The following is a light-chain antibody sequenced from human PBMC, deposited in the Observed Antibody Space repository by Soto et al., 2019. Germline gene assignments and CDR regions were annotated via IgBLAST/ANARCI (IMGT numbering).Light chain of an antibody. CDR1: QSISATH. CDR3: QHYGSSPLT. V-gene: IGKV3-20*01. CDR2: GAS. Sequence: IVLTQSPGTLSLSPGERATLSCLASQSISATHLAWYQQRPGQAPRLLLYGASSRATGIPDRFSGSGSGTDFTLTISRVEPEDFAVFYCQHYGSSPLTFGGGTKVDIK. J-gene: IGKJ4*01.